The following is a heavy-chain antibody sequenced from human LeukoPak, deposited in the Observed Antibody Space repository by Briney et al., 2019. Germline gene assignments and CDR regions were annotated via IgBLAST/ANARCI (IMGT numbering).Heavy chain of an antibody. CDR1: GGSITNSSYY. V-gene: IGHV4-39*07. Sequence: SETLSLTCTVSGGSITNSSYYWGWIRQPPGKGLEWIGSIYYSGSTYYNPSLKSRVTISVDTSKNQFSLKLSSVTAADTAVYYCARVPIITGTAGWFDPWGQGTLVTVSS. D-gene: IGHD1-20*01. CDR2: IYYSGST. J-gene: IGHJ5*02. CDR3: ARVPIITGTAGWFDP.